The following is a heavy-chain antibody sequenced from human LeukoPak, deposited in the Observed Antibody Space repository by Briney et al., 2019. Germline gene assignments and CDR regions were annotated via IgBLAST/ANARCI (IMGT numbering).Heavy chain of an antibody. V-gene: IGHV3-30*02. CDR3: AKAVVGYTYAIDS. Sequence: PGGSLRLSCAASRFTFNNYGMHWVRQAPGKGLEWVAFIQYDGNSKYYIDSVKGRFSISRDNSKNTLYLQMNSLRPEDTAVYFCAKAVVGYTYAIDSWGQGTLVTVSS. J-gene: IGHJ4*02. D-gene: IGHD5-18*01. CDR1: RFTFNNYG. CDR2: IQYDGNSK.